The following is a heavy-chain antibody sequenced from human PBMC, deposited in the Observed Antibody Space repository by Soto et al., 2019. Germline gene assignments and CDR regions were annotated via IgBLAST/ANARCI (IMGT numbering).Heavy chain of an antibody. J-gene: IGHJ4*02. Sequence: GGSLRLSCAASGFTFSSYAMSWVRQAPGKGLEWVSAISGSGGSTYYADSVKGRFTISRDNSKNTRYLQMNSLRAEDTAVYYGAKDGRRDGYNSVKLTLFHYWGQGTLVTVS. CDR3: AKDGRRDGYNSVKLTLFHY. D-gene: IGHD5-12*01. V-gene: IGHV3-23*01. CDR1: GFTFSSYA. CDR2: ISGSGGST.